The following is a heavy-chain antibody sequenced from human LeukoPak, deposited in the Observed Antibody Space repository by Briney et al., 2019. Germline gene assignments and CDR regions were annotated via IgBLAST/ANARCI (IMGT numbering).Heavy chain of an antibody. CDR1: GYTFTNSY. J-gene: IGHJ6*03. CDR2: INPDGGNT. CDR3: ARGVDVEMATVYYYYYMDV. Sequence: GASVKVSCKASGYTFTNSYIHWVRQAPGQVLEWMGLINPDGGNTNYAQKFQGRVTITADESTSTAYMELSSLRSEDTAVYYCARGVDVEMATVYYYYYMDVWGKGTTVTISS. D-gene: IGHD5-24*01. V-gene: IGHV1-46*01.